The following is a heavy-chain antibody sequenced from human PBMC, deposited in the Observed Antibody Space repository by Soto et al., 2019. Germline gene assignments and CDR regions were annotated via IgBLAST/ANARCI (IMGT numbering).Heavy chain of an antibody. V-gene: IGHV4-30-4*01. Sequence: SETLSLTCTVSGGSISSGDYYWSWIRXPPGKGLEWIGYIYYSGSTYYNPSLKSRVTISVDTSKNQFYLKLSSVTAADTAVYYCARVLRFFEWLPRLAEWGQGTTDNVSS. CDR1: GGSISSGDYY. J-gene: IGHJ6*01. D-gene: IGHD3-3*01. CDR3: ARVLRFFEWLPRLAE. CDR2: IYYSGST.